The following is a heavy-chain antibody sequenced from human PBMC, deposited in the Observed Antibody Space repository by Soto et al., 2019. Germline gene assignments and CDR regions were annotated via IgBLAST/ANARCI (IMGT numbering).Heavy chain of an antibody. V-gene: IGHV4-4*02. Sequence: QVQLQESGPGLVKPSGTLSLTCAVSSGSISSSNWWSWVRQPPGKGLEWIGEIYHSGSTNYNPSFKSRVTISVDKSKNQFSLKLSSVTAADTAVYYCARARVTMVRGVVYYYMDVWGKGTTVTVSS. CDR2: IYHSGST. CDR3: ARARVTMVRGVVYYYMDV. D-gene: IGHD3-10*01. J-gene: IGHJ6*03. CDR1: SGSISSSNW.